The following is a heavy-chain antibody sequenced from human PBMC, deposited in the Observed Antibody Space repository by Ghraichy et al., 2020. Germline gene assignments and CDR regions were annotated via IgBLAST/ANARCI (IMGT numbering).Heavy chain of an antibody. CDR2: INHSGST. CDR3: ARGLTYYDFWSGYKNYFDY. Sequence: ESLNISCAVYGGSFCGYYWSWIRQPPGKGLEWIGEINHSGSTNYNPSLKSRVTISVDTSKNQFSLKLSSVTAADTAVYYCARGLTYYDFWSGYKNYFDYWGQGTLVTVSS. V-gene: IGHV4-34*01. CDR1: GGSFCGYY. J-gene: IGHJ4*02. D-gene: IGHD3-3*01.